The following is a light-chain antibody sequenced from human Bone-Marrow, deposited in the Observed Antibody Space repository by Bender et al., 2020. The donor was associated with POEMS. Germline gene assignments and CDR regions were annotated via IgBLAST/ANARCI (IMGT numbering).Light chain of an antibody. Sequence: QSALTQPPSASGSPGQSVTISCIGTSSDVGTYNLVSWYQQHPGKAPKLMIYEVTKRPSGVSNRFSGSKSGNTASLTISGLQAEDEADYFCCSYAGSSTLIFGGGTKLTVL. CDR3: CSYAGSSTLI. CDR1: SSDVGTYNL. J-gene: IGLJ2*01. V-gene: IGLV2-23*02. CDR2: EVT.